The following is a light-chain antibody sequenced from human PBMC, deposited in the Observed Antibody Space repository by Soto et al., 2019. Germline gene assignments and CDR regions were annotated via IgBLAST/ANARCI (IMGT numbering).Light chain of an antibody. J-gene: IGKJ4*02. CDR1: QRVTSEY. V-gene: IGKV3-20*01. Sequence: IVLTQSPDTVSLSPGERATLSCRASQRVTSEYLGWYQQTPGQAPRLLIYGASSRATGIPYRFRGSGSETDFTLTISALESEDFALYYSQHYSSSFGGGTRVEI. CDR3: QHYSSS. CDR2: GAS.